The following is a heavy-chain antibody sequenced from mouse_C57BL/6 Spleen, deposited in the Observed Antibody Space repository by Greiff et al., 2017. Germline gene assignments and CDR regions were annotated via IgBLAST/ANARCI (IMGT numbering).Heavy chain of an antibody. V-gene: IGHV14-1*01. Sequence: EVKLVESGAELVRPGASVKLSCTASGFNIKDYYMHWVKQRPEQGLEWIGRIDPEDGDTEYAPKFQGKATMTADTSSNTAYLQLSSLTSEDTAVYYCTPVDYYGSSYDAMDYWGQGTSVTVSS. CDR1: GFNIKDYY. CDR2: IDPEDGDT. CDR3: TPVDYYGSSYDAMDY. D-gene: IGHD1-1*01. J-gene: IGHJ4*01.